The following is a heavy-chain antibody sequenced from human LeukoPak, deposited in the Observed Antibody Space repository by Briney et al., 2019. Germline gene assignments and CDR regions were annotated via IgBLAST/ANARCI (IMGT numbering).Heavy chain of an antibody. J-gene: IGHJ1*01. Sequence: SVKVSCKASGGTFSSYAISWVRQAPGQGLEWMGGIIPIFGTANYAQKFQGRVTITADESTSTAYMELSSLRSEDTAVYYCARGPVGLGELSLEPEYFQHWGQGTLVTVSS. CDR2: IIPIFGTA. V-gene: IGHV1-69*13. CDR3: ARGPVGLGELSLEPEYFQH. D-gene: IGHD3-16*02. CDR1: GGTFSSYA.